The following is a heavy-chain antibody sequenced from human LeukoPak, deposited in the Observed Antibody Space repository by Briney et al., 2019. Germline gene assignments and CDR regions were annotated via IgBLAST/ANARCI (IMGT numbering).Heavy chain of an antibody. D-gene: IGHD1-26*01. V-gene: IGHV3-21*01. CDR1: GFTFSSYT. J-gene: IGHJ4*02. CDR2: ISSSSSYI. CDR3: ARGGSCYGRDDYGDY. Sequence: GGSLRLSCAASGFTFSSYTMNWVRQAPGKGLEWVSYISSSSSYIYYADSVKGRFTISRDNSKNTLYLQMNSLRAEDTAVYYCARGGSCYGRDDYGDYWGQGTLVTVSS.